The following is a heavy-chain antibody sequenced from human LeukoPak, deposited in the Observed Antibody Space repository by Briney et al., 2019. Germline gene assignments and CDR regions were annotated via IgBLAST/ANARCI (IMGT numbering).Heavy chain of an antibody. V-gene: IGHV4-39*01. CDR2: ISHSGST. CDR1: GGSISSSNYY. D-gene: IGHD3-10*01. J-gene: IGHJ5*02. CDR3: ARNRYYYGSGSYGVPNWFDP. Sequence: SETLSLTCTVSGGSISSSNYYWGWIRQPPGKGLEWIGSISHSGSTYYNPSLKSRVTISVDTSKNQFSLKLSSVTAADTAMYYCARNRYYYGSGSYGVPNWFDPWGQGTLVTVSS.